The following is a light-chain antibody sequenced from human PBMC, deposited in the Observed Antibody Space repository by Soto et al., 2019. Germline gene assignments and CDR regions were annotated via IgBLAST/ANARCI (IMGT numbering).Light chain of an antibody. CDR1: SSDVGGYNH. CDR3: SSYTSSSTVV. J-gene: IGLJ3*02. CDR2: DVS. V-gene: IGLV2-14*03. Sequence: QSALTQPASVSGSPGQSISISCTGTSSDVGGYNHVSWYQQHPGKAPKVMIYDVSNRPSGVSNRFSGSKSGNTASLTISGLEPEDEADYYCSSYTSSSTVVFGGGTKLTVL.